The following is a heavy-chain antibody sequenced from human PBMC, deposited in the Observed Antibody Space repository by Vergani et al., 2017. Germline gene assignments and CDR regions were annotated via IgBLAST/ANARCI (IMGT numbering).Heavy chain of an antibody. V-gene: IGHV3-33*01. CDR2: IWYDGSNK. Sequence: QVQLVESGGGVVQPGRSLRLSCAASGFTFSSYGMHWVRQAPGKGLEWVAVIWYDGSNKYYADSVKGRFTISRDNSKNTLYLQMNSLRAEDPAVYYCARDGSGTRDYYGMDVWGQGTTVTVSS. CDR3: ARDGSGTRDYYGMDV. D-gene: IGHD1-7*01. J-gene: IGHJ6*02. CDR1: GFTFSSYG.